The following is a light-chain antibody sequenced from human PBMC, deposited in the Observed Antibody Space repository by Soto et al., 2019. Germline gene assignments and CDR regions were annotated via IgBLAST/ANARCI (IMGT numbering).Light chain of an antibody. CDR3: QQYGSSPPVT. V-gene: IGKV3-20*01. Sequence: SLSQGTVSLSPWERDTLSCSASQSVSSSYLAWYQQKPGQAPRLLIYGASSRATGIPDRFSGSGSGTDFTLTISRLEPEDVAVYYCQQYGSSPPVTFGQGTKVDIK. J-gene: IGKJ1*01. CDR2: GAS. CDR1: QSVSSSY.